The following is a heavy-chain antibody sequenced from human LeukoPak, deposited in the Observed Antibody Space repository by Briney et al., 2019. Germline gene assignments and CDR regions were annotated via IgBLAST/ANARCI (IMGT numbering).Heavy chain of an antibody. CDR1: GFTFSSYA. D-gene: IGHD6-19*01. J-gene: IGHJ4*02. Sequence: PGGSLRLSCSASGFTFSSYAMHWVRQAPGKGLEYVSATSSSGGSTYDADSVKGRFTISRDNSNNTLYLQMSSLRAEDTAVYYCVKDSAPYSNGWGFDYRGQGTLVTVSS. CDR3: VKDSAPYSNGWGFDY. V-gene: IGHV3-64D*09. CDR2: TSSSGGST.